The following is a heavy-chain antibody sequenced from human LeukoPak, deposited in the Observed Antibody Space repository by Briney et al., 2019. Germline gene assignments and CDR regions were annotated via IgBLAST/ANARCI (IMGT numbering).Heavy chain of an antibody. CDR1: GGSISSYY. Sequence: SETLSLTCTVSGGSISSYYWSWIRQPPGKGLEWIGYIYYSGSTNYNPSLKSLVTISVDTSKNQFSLKLSSVTAADTAVYYCAREGSSALPDYWGQGTLVTVSS. CDR3: AREGSSALPDY. CDR2: IYYSGST. D-gene: IGHD3-22*01. V-gene: IGHV4-59*01. J-gene: IGHJ4*02.